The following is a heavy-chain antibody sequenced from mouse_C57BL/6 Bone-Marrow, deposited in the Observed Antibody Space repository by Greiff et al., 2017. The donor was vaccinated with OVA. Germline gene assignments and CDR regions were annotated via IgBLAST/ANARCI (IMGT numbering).Heavy chain of an antibody. V-gene: IGHV1-55*01. J-gene: IGHJ2*01. CDR1: GYTFTSYW. CDR3: AREDY. CDR2: IYPGSGST. Sequence: VQLQQPGAELVKPGASVKMSCKASGYTFTSYWITWVKQRPGQGLEWIGDIYPGSGSTNYNEKFKSKATLTVATSSSTADMQLSSLTSEDSAVYYCAREDYWGQGTTLTVSS.